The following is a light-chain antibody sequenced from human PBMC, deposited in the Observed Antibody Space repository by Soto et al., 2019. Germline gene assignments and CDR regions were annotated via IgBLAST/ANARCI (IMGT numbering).Light chain of an antibody. CDR2: DAS. CDR3: QQYSSSRT. CDR1: QRVSSNY. Sequence: EIVLTQSPGTLSLSPGERATRSCRASQRVSSNYLAWYQQKPGQAPRLLMYDASSRATGIPDRFSGSGSGTDFTLTISRLEPEDFAVYYCQQYSSSRTFGQGTKVDIK. J-gene: IGKJ1*01. V-gene: IGKV3-20*01.